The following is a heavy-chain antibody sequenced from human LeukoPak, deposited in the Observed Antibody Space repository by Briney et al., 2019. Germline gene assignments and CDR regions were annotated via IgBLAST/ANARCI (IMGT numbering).Heavy chain of an antibody. J-gene: IGHJ4*02. CDR1: GGTFSSYA. Sequence: SVKVSCKASGGTFSSYAISWVRQAPGQGLEWMGGIIPIFGTANYAQKFQGGVTITADKSTSTAYMELSSLRSEDTAVYYCARVGYDGSGWYPNLDYWGQGTLVTVSS. CDR3: ARVGYDGSGWYPNLDY. V-gene: IGHV1-69*06. D-gene: IGHD6-19*01. CDR2: IIPIFGTA.